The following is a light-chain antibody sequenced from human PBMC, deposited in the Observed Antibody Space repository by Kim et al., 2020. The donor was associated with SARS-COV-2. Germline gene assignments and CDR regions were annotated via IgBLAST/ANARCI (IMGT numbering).Light chain of an antibody. CDR3: LQDHDYPLT. CDR1: QGIRND. J-gene: IGKJ4*01. CDR2: ATS. V-gene: IGKV1-6*01. Sequence: AIQMTQSPSSLSASVGDRVTITCRASQGIRNDLGWYQQKPGRAPNLLIYATSTLQSGVPSRFSGSGSGTDFTLTISSLQPEDVATYYCLQDHDYPLTFGGGTKLEIK.